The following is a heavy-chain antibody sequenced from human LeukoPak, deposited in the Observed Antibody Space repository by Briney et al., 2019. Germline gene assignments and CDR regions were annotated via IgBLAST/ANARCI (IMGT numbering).Heavy chain of an antibody. J-gene: IGHJ4*02. CDR3: ARGKYQLDY. CDR2: IYYSGST. Sequence: PSETLSLTCTVSGGSISRYYWSWTRQPPGKRLEWIGHIYYSGSTSHNPSLRSRVTISVDTSKNQFSLKLSSVTAADTAVYYCARGKYQLDYWGQGTLVTVSS. V-gene: IGHV4-59*08. CDR1: GGSISRYY. D-gene: IGHD2-2*01.